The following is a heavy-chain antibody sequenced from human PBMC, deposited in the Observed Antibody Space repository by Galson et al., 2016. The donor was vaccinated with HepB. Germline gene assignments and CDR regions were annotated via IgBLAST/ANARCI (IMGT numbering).Heavy chain of an antibody. D-gene: IGHD1-26*01. CDR3: AGRKWGGDYRVY. J-gene: IGHJ4*02. CDR2: IYPADSDT. CDR1: GDTFTNSW. Sequence: QSGAEVKKPGESLKISCKDSGDTFTNSWIGWVRQMPGKGLEWMGIIYPADSDTRFSESFEGQVTISADRSITTAYLQWSSLKASDTAIYYCAGRKWGGDYRVYWGQGTLVTVSS. V-gene: IGHV5-51*01.